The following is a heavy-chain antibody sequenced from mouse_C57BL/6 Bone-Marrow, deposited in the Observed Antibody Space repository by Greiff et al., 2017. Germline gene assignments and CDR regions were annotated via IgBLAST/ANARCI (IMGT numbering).Heavy chain of an antibody. D-gene: IGHD2-3*01. Sequence: QVHVKQSGAELARPGASVKLSCKASGYTFTSYGISWVKQRTGQGLEWIGEIYPRSGNTYYNEKFKGKATLTADKSSSTAYMELRSLTSEDSAVYFCERDGRWLLRWAMDYWGQGTSGTVSS. CDR1: GYTFTSYG. J-gene: IGHJ4*01. V-gene: IGHV1-81*01. CDR2: IYPRSGNT. CDR3: ERDGRWLLRWAMDY.